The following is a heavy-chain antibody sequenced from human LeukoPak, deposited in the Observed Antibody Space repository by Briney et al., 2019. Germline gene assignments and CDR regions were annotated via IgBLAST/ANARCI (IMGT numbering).Heavy chain of an antibody. CDR3: ARRVGVVPAARFGGWFAP. Sequence: PSETLSLTCAVYGGSFSGYYWSWIRQPPGKGLDWIGEINHSGSTNYNPSLKSRVTISVDTSKNQFSLKLSSVTAADTAVYYCARRVGVVPAARFGGWFAPRGQGTLVTVSS. CDR1: GGSFSGYY. J-gene: IGHJ5*02. CDR2: INHSGST. D-gene: IGHD2-2*01. V-gene: IGHV4-34*01.